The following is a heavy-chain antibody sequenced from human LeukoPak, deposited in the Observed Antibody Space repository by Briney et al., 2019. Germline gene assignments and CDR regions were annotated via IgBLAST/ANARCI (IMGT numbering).Heavy chain of an antibody. CDR3: ASPSSYGLGGYYYYYMDV. CDR1: GGTFSSYA. J-gene: IGHJ6*03. Sequence: SVKVSCKASGGTFSSYAISWVRQAPGQGLEWMGRIIPIFGTANYAQKFQGGVTITTDESTSTAYMELSSLRSEDTAVYYCASPSSYGLGGYYYYYMDVWGKGTTVTVSS. D-gene: IGHD5-18*01. V-gene: IGHV1-69*05. CDR2: IIPIFGTA.